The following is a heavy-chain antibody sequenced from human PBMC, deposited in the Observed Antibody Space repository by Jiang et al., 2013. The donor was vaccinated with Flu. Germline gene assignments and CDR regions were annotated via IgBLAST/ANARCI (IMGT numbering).Heavy chain of an antibody. Sequence: GAEVKKPGESLKISCEGSGYTFSDFWIAWVRQMPGKGLEWMGIIFPLNFETRYSPSFQGQVTISVDKSISTAYLQWSSLRASDTAIYFCARFGGPSFTRAYFDFWGQGTLVT. CDR2: IFPLNFET. J-gene: IGHJ4*02. V-gene: IGHV5-51*03. D-gene: IGHD1-1*01. CDR1: GYTFSDFW. CDR3: ARFGGPSFTRAYFDF.